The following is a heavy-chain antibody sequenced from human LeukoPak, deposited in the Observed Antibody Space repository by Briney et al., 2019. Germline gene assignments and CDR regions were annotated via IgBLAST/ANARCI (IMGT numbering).Heavy chain of an antibody. D-gene: IGHD2-2*02. CDR2: MNPNSGNT. V-gene: IGHV1-8*03. CDR1: GYTFTSYD. Sequence: ASVKVSCKASGYTFTSYDINWVRQVTGQGLEWMGWMNPNSGNTGYAQKFQGRVTITRNTSISTAYMELSSLRSEDTAVYYCAREPRGAIRRYDYWGQGTLVTVSS. J-gene: IGHJ4*02. CDR3: AREPRGAIRRYDY.